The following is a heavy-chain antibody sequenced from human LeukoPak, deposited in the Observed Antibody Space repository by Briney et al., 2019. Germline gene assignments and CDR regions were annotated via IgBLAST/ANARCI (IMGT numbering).Heavy chain of an antibody. V-gene: IGHV1-2*06. D-gene: IGHD3-10*01. CDR1: GYTFTGYY. J-gene: IGHJ4*02. CDR2: ISPNSGGT. Sequence: GASVKVSCKASGYTFTGYYMHWVRQAPGQGLEWMGRISPNSGGTNYPQKFQGRVTMTRDTTISTAYMELSSLRSDDTAVYYCARHGAFGSGSYSDYWGQGTLVTVSS. CDR3: ARHGAFGSGSYSDY.